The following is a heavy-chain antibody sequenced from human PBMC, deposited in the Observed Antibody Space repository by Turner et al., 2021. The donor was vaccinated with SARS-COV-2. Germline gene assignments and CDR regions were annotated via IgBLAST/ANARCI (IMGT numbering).Heavy chain of an antibody. D-gene: IGHD2-21*02. CDR3: ATGYAYRGGDCSIDY. J-gene: IGHJ4*02. V-gene: IGHV1-24*01. CDR2: FDPEDAET. Sequence: QVQLVQSGAEVKKPGASVKVSCKVSGYTLTELSMHWVRQAPGKGLEWMGGFDPEDAETIYAEKFQGRVTMTEDTSTDTAYMELSSLRSEDTAVYYCATGYAYRGGDCSIDYWGQGTLVTVSS. CDR1: GYTLTELS.